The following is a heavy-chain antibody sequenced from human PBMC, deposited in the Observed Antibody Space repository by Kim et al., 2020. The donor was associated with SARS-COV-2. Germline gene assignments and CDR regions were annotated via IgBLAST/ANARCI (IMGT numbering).Heavy chain of an antibody. J-gene: IGHJ4*02. D-gene: IGHD6-25*01. Sequence: NDYSASGKSRITIIPDTSKNQFSLQLNSVTPEDTAVYYCAGGYASGAWHDYWGQGTLVTVSS. CDR2: N. CDR3: AGGYASGAWHDY. V-gene: IGHV6-1*01.